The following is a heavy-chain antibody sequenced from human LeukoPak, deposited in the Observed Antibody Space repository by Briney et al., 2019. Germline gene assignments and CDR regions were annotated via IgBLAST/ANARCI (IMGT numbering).Heavy chain of an antibody. CDR3: ATPIDPAVAGTFDY. D-gene: IGHD6-19*01. J-gene: IGHJ4*02. V-gene: IGHV1-24*01. CDR2: FDTEDGET. CDR1: GYTLTEFS. Sequence: GASEKVSCKVSGYTLTEFSTHWVRQAPSTGLDSMGRFDTEDGETIYAQKFQGRVTMTEDTSTDTAYMELSSLRSEDTAVYYCATPIDPAVAGTFDYWGQGTLVTVSS.